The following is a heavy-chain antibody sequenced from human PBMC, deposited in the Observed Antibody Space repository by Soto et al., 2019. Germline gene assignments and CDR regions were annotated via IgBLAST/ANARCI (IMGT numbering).Heavy chain of an antibody. V-gene: IGHV1-3*01. CDR1: GDTFTDYA. J-gene: IGHJ4*02. CDR2: INPGNGDT. CDR3: AGGVGATAATFDY. D-gene: IGHD1-26*01. Sequence: QVHLVQSGAEVKKPGASVKVSCKASGDTFTDYAIHWVRQAPRQRLEWLAWINPGNGDTQYSQKFQGRVTLTRYTSATTAYMELSSLRSEDTSVYFCAGGVGATAATFDYWGQGTLVTVSS.